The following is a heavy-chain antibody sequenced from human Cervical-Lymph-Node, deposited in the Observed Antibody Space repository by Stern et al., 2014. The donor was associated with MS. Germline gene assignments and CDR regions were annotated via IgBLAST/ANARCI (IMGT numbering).Heavy chain of an antibody. CDR3: ARPPPRRKWDDPNYGMDV. V-gene: IGHV5-51*04. CDR2: IYPDDSDI. D-gene: IGHD1-1*01. CDR1: GYTFTNNW. J-gene: IGHJ6*02. Sequence: VQLVQSGAEVKKPGESLKISCKGSGYTFTNNWIAWVRQMPGKGLEWMGIIYPDDSDIRYSPSLQGQVPISADKPISTASLQGSSLKAADSAVYYCARPPPRRKWDDPNYGMDVWGQGTTVTVSS.